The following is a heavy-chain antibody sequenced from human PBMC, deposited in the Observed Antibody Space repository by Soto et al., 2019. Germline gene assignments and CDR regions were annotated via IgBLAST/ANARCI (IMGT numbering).Heavy chain of an antibody. CDR2: IDPSDSQT. J-gene: IGHJ4*02. V-gene: IGHV5-10-1*01. D-gene: IGHD3-22*01. CDR3: ARQIYDSDTGPNFQYYFDS. CDR1: GYSFAGYW. Sequence: GESLKISCNGSGYSFAGYWITWVRRKPGKGLEWMGRIDPSDSQTYYSPSFRGHVTISATKSITTVFLQWSSLRASDTAMYYCARQIYDSDTGPNFQYYFDSWGQGTPVTVSS.